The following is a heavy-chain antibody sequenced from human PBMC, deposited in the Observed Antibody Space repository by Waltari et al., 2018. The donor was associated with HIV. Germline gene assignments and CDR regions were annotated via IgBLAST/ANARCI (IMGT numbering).Heavy chain of an antibody. V-gene: IGHV1-69-2*01. CDR2: VDPEDGEP. CDR1: GYPFTDYD. J-gene: IGHJ3*02. Sequence: EVQLEQPGAAVKKPGATVKIACMISGYPFTDYDIHWIQQAPGRGLEWVGLVDPEDGEPRYSEKFRDRVTRTADRSTDTAYLELSSLTSDDTAIYYCARTLTLTFDPFDIWGQGTMVVVSS. CDR3: ARTLTLTFDPFDI. D-gene: IGHD7-27*01.